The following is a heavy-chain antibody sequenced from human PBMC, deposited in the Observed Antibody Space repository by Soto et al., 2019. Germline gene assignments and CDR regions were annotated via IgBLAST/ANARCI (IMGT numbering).Heavy chain of an antibody. CDR2: VIPIIGEG. CDR1: GGTFSSQT. D-gene: IGHD1-1*01. V-gene: IGHV1-69*02. Sequence: QVQLVQSGAEVKEPGSSVKVSCKVSGGTFSSQTINWVRQVPGQGLEWMGSVIPIIGEGQYAQSFLGRVTIPGDRPTRTASGGLSSVTSEDTAVYYCASPAVNDLDADSSAFDIWGQGTMVTVSS. CDR3: ASPAVNDLDADSSAFDI. J-gene: IGHJ3*02.